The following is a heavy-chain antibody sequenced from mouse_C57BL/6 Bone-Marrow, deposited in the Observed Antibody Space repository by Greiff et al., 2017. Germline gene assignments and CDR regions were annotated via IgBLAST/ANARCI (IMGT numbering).Heavy chain of an antibody. Sequence: VQLQQSGGDLVKPGGSLKLSCAASGFTFSSYGMSWVRQTPDKRLEWVGTISRGGSYTYYPDSVKGRFTISRDNAKNTLYLQMSSLKSEDTAMYYGASRGDGRDWYFDVWGTGTTVTVSS. V-gene: IGHV5-6*01. CDR1: GFTFSSYG. CDR3: ASRGDGRDWYFDV. CDR2: ISRGGSYT. J-gene: IGHJ1*03.